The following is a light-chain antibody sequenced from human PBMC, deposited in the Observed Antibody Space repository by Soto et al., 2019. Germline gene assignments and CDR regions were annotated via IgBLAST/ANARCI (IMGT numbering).Light chain of an antibody. V-gene: IGKV1-5*01. CDR3: QQYGSSPKT. J-gene: IGKJ1*01. CDR1: ESINGW. Sequence: DIQMTQSPSTLSVSVGDRVTITCRASESINGWLAWYQQKPGRAPRILIYDASKLEPGVPSRLSGSGSGAEYTLTISRLEPEDFAVYYCQQYGSSPKTFGQGTKVEIK. CDR2: DAS.